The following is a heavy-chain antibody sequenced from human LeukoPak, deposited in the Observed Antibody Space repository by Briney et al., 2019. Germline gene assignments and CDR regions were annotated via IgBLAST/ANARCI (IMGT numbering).Heavy chain of an antibody. V-gene: IGHV3-23*01. J-gene: IGHJ5*02. CDR2: ISGSGGST. Sequence: PGGSLRLSCAASGFTFSSYGMSWVRQAPGKGLEWVSAISGSGGSTYYADSVKGRFTISRDNSKNTLYLQMNSLRAEDTAVYYCAKSLEIVDNNWFDPWGQGTLVTVSS. CDR1: GFTFSSYG. CDR3: AKSLEIVDNNWFDP. D-gene: IGHD2-2*03.